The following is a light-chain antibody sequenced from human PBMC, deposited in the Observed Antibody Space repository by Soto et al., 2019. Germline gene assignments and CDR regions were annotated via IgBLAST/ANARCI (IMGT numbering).Light chain of an antibody. Sequence: QSALTQPASVSGSPGQSITISCTGTSSDVGGYNYFSWYQQHPVKAPKLMIYDVTNRPSGVSDRFSGSKSGNTASLTISGPQAEDEADYYCSSYTSSSTPYVFGTGTKVTVL. V-gene: IGLV2-14*01. J-gene: IGLJ1*01. CDR2: DVT. CDR1: SSDVGGYNY. CDR3: SSYTSSSTPYV.